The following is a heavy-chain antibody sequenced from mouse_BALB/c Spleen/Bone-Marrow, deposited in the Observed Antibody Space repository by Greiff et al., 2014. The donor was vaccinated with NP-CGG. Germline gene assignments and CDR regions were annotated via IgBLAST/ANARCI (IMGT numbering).Heavy chain of an antibody. D-gene: IGHD2-3*01. J-gene: IGHJ4*01. CDR2: INNGSSYT. V-gene: IGHV5-6*02. CDR3: ARRRDGPYAMDY. CDR1: GFTFSSYG. Sequence: DVKLVESGGDLVKPGGSLKLSCAASGFTFSSYGMSWVRQTPDKRLEWVATINNGSSYTFYPDSVKGRFTISRDNAKNTLYLQMGSLKSEDTAMYYCARRRDGPYAMDYWGQGTSVTVSS.